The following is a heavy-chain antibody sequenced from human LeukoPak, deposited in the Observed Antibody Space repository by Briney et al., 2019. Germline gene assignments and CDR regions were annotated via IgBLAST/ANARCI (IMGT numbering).Heavy chain of an antibody. D-gene: IGHD6-13*01. CDR2: ITGSGGST. V-gene: IGHV3-23*01. Sequence: GGSLRLSCAASGFTFSSYVMSWVRQAPGKGLEWVSAITGSGGSTYYADSVKGRFTISRDNSKNTLYLQMNSLRAEDTAVYYCAARSSSWYFQWGQGTLVTVSS. CDR1: GFTFSSYV. CDR3: AARSSSWYFQ. J-gene: IGHJ4*02.